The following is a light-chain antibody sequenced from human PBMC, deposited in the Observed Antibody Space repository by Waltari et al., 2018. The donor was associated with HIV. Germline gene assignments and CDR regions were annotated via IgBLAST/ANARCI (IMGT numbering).Light chain of an antibody. Sequence: SYELTQPPSVSVSPGHTARISCSGDALAKKYVYWYQQMSGQAPVLVIYEDNKRPSGIPDKFSGSSSGTMATLTINGAREEDEADYYCYSTDSSGNHWVFGGGTKLTVL. CDR1: ALAKKY. J-gene: IGLJ3*02. V-gene: IGLV3-10*01. CDR2: EDN. CDR3: YSTDSSGNHWV.